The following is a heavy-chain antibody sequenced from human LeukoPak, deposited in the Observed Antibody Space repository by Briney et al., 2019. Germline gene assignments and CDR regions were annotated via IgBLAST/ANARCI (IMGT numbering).Heavy chain of an antibody. CDR3: AKSWTGHCPTHYFDD. D-gene: IGHD3/OR15-3a*01. CDR1: GFTFSDYG. Sequence: PGGSLRLSCAASGFTFSDYGMHWVRQTPDKGLDWVAFIWYDGTNTYYSGSVKGRFTISRDNSKNTLYLQMNSLRGEDTAVYYCAKSWTGHCPTHYFDDWGQGTLVTVSS. J-gene: IGHJ4*02. V-gene: IGHV3-30*02. CDR2: IWYDGTNT.